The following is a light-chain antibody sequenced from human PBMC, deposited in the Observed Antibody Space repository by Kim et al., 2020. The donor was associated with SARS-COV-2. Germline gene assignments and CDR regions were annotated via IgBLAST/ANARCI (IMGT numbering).Light chain of an antibody. V-gene: IGKV1-5*03. CDR3: HQYKTNSWA. J-gene: IGKJ1*01. CDR1: QSISGW. CDR2: EAS. Sequence: DIQMTQSPPTLSASVGDRVTITCRASQSISGWLAWYQQKPGKAPKVLLYEASNLESGVPSRFSGSGSGTEFTLTISGLQPDDFATYYCHQYKTNSWAFGEGTKVDIK.